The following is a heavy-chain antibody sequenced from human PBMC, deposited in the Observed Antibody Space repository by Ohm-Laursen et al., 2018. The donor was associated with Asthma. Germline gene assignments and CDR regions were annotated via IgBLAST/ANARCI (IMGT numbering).Heavy chain of an antibody. Sequence: SLRLSCTAPGFTFSSFAMCWVRQAPGKGLEWVSCLSGPGTKTYNVDSVTGRFTISRDNSKNTMYLQMNSLRADDTAVYYCAKPISTGTTWGHDFDVWGQGTMVTVST. V-gene: IGHV3-23*01. CDR3: AKPISTGTTWGHDFDV. D-gene: IGHD4-17*01. CDR2: LSGPGTKT. CDR1: GFTFSSFA. J-gene: IGHJ3*01.